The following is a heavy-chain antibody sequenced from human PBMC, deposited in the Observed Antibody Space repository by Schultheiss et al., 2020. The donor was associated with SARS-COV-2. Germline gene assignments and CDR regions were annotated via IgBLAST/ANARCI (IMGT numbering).Heavy chain of an antibody. CDR1: RFTFSSYA. CDR3: ARGCSSAWWYYFDH. V-gene: IGHV3-30-3*01. CDR2: ISYDGGLK. J-gene: IGHJ4*02. Sequence: GGSLRLSCAASRFTFSSYAMHWVRQAPGRGLEWVAMISYDGGLKYYADSVKDRFTVSRDNSVTTLYLEMNSLRVEDTAVYYCARGCSSAWWYYFDHWGQGTLVTVSS. D-gene: IGHD6-19*01.